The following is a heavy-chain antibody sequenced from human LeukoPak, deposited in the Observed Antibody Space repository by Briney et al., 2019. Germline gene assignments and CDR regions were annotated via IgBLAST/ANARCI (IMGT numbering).Heavy chain of an antibody. CDR2: SRDKGNRYTT. J-gene: IGHJ5*02. CDR1: GFTFSDHY. CDR3: AREGDSSSVGWFDP. D-gene: IGHD6-13*01. V-gene: IGHV3-72*01. Sequence: GGSLRLSCAASGFTFSDHYIDWVRQAPGKGLEWVGRSRDKGNRYTTAYAASVRGRFTISRDDSKNSLYLQMNSLKIEDTAVYYCAREGDSSSVGWFDPWGQGTLVTVSS.